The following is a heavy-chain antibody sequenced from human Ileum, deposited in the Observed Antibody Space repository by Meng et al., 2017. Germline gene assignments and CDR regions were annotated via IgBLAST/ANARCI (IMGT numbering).Heavy chain of an antibody. J-gene: IGHJ5*02. CDR3: ARDCSGGGCFDP. D-gene: IGHD2-15*01. Sequence: QVQLVQSGAEVKYPGSSVTVSCKASGGAFSSSAIGWRRQAPGRGLEWRGGITPILNASTYAQNFKGRVTLSADMATTTVYMELSSLTSDDTAVYFCARDCSGGGCFDPWGQGTLVTVSS. V-gene: IGHV1-69*10. CDR1: GGAFSSSA. CDR2: ITPILNAS.